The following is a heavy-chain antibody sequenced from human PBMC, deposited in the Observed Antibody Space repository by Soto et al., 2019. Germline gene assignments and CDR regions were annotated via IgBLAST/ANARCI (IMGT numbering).Heavy chain of an antibody. CDR1: GGSISSSSYY. J-gene: IGHJ5*02. D-gene: IGHD1-26*01. Sequence: QLQLQESGPGLVKPSETLSLTCTVSGGSISSSSYYWGWIRQPPGKGLEWIGSIYYSGSTYYNPSLKSRVTISVDTSKNQFSLKLSSVTAADTAVYYCASSPGGSYYRDLRFDPWGQGTLVTVSS. CDR3: ASSPGGSYYRDLRFDP. V-gene: IGHV4-39*01. CDR2: IYYSGST.